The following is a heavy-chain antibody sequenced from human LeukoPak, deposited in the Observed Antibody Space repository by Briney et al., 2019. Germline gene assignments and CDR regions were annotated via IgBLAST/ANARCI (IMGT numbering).Heavy chain of an antibody. CDR3: ARHYDFWSGYLG. V-gene: IGHV1-69*02. CDR1: GGTFSSYT. CDR2: IIPILGIA. D-gene: IGHD3-3*01. J-gene: IGHJ4*02. Sequence: SVKVSCKASGGTFSSYTISWVRQAPGQGLEWMGRIIPILGIANYAQKFQGRVTITADKSTSTAYMELSSLRSEDTAVYYCARHYDFWSGYLGWGQGTLVTVSS.